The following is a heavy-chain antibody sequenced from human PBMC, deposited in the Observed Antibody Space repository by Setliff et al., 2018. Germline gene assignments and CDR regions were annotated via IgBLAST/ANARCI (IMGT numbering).Heavy chain of an antibody. V-gene: IGHV3-30*02. D-gene: IGHD2-21*02. J-gene: IGHJ6*02. Sequence: GGSLRLSCAASGLTFSSDAMTWVRQTPGKGLEWVAFICYNGNNQYYSDPVKGRFTTSRDNSRNTLYLQMNNLRAEDTAVYYCAKANAMVVTSHSYGMDVWGQGTTVTVSS. CDR2: ICYNGNNQ. CDR1: GLTFSSDA. CDR3: AKANAMVVTSHSYGMDV.